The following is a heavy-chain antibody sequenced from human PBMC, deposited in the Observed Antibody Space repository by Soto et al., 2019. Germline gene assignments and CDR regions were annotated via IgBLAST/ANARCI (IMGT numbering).Heavy chain of an antibody. D-gene: IGHD2-2*01. J-gene: IGHJ5*02. CDR2: ISSSSSYT. CDR3: ARVTNDIGVVPALNWFDP. Sequence: GESLRLSCSASGFTFSDYYMSWIRQAPGKGLEWVSYISSSSSYTNYADSVKGRFTISRDNAKNSLYLQMNSLRAEDTAVYYCARVTNDIGVVPALNWFDPWGQGT. CDR1: GFTFSDYY. V-gene: IGHV3-11*06.